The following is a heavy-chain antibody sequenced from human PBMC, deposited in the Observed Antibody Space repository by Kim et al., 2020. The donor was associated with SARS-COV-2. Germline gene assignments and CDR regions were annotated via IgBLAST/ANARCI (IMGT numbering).Heavy chain of an antibody. J-gene: IGHJ5*02. CDR3: ARGEVDTAMVTGWFDP. Sequence: SETLSLTCTVSGGSISSSSYYWGWIRQPPGKGLEWIGSIYYSGSTYYNPSLKSRVTISVDTSKNQFSLKLSSVTAADTAVYYCARGEVDTAMVTGWFDP. D-gene: IGHD5-18*01. CDR1: GGSISSSSYY. CDR2: IYYSGST. V-gene: IGHV4-39*07.